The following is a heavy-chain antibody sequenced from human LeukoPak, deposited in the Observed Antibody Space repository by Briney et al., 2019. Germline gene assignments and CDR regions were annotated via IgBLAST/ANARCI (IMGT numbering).Heavy chain of an antibody. J-gene: IGHJ3*02. V-gene: IGHV4-59*01. CDR2: ISYSGST. D-gene: IGHD1-26*01. CDR1: GGSISSYY. Sequence: SETLSLTCTVSGGSISSYYWSWIRQPPGKGLEWRGDISYSGSTDYNPSLKSRVTISLDTSKNQFSLRLSSVTAADTAVYYCARETRLHSGSYSNDAFDIWGQGTMVTVSS. CDR3: ARETRLHSGSYSNDAFDI.